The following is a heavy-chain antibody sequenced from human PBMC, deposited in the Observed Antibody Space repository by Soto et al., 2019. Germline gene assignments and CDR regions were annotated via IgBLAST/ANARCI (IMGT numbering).Heavy chain of an antibody. Sequence: SVKVSCKASGGTFSSYAISWVRQAPGQGLEWMGGIIPIFGTANYAQKFQGRVTITADESTSTAYMELSSLRSEDTAVYYCASAGYYDSSGYYAYWGQGTLVTVSS. CDR2: IIPIFGTA. J-gene: IGHJ4*02. CDR1: GGTFSSYA. V-gene: IGHV1-69*13. CDR3: ASAGYYDSSGYYAY. D-gene: IGHD3-22*01.